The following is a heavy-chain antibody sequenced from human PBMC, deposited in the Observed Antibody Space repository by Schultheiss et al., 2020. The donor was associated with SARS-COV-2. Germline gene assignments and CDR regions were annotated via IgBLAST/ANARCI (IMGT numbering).Heavy chain of an antibody. CDR2: IYYSGST. J-gene: IGHJ6*03. D-gene: IGHD6-6*01. CDR3: ASSRPYTAARLYYYYYYMDV. CDR1: GGSISSYY. V-gene: IGHV4-59*08. Sequence: SQTLSLTCTVSGGSISSYYWSWIRQPPGKGLEWIGYIYYSGSTNYNPSLKSRVTISVDTSKNQFSLKLSSVTAADTAVYYCASSRPYTAARLYYYYYYMDVWGKGTTVTVSS.